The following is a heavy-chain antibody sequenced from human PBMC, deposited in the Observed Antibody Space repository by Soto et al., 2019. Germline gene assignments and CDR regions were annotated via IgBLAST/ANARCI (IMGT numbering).Heavy chain of an antibody. CDR1: GGSFSGYY. CDR2: INHSGST. Sequence: SETLSLTCAVYGGSFSGYYWSWIRQPPGKGLEWIGEINHSGSTNYNPSLKSRVTISVDTSKNQFSLKLSSVTAADTAVYYCAIITKDFWSDYPIDYWGQGTLVTVSS. CDR3: AIITKDFWSDYPIDY. J-gene: IGHJ4*02. D-gene: IGHD3-3*01. V-gene: IGHV4-34*01.